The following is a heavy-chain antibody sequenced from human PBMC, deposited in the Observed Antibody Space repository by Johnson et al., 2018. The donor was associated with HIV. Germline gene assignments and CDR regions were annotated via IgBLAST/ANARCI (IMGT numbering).Heavy chain of an antibody. J-gene: IGHJ3*02. CDR2: ISYDGSNK. CDR1: GFTFSSYA. V-gene: IGHV3-30*14. CDR3: ARKDPADAFDI. Sequence: VQLLESGGGVVQPGRSLRLSCAASGFTFSSYAMHWVRQAPGKGLEWVAVISYDGSNKYYADSVKGRFTISRDTCKNTVYLQMGSLRAQDMAVYYCARKDPADAFDIWGQGTMVTVSS. D-gene: IGHD2-15*01.